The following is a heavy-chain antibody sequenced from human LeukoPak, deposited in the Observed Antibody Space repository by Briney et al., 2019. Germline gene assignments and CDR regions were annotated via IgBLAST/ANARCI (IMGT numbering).Heavy chain of an antibody. J-gene: IGHJ4*02. CDR3: ARGRGYSGYDYNY. CDR2: ISSSSSYI. Sequence: GGSLRLSCAASGFTFSCYSMNWLPQAPGKGLEWVSSISSSSSYIYYADSVKGRFTISRDNAKNSLYLQMNSLRAEDTAVYYCARGRGYSGYDYNYWGQGTLVTVSS. D-gene: IGHD5-12*01. V-gene: IGHV3-21*01. CDR1: GFTFSCYS.